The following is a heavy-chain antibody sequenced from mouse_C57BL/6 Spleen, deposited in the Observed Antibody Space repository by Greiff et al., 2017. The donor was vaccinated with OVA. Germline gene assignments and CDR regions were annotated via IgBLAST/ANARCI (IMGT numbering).Heavy chain of an antibody. CDR3: ARLLLRWDWYFDV. Sequence: QVQLQQSGAELVKPGASVKISCKASGYAFSSYWMNWVKQRPGKGLEWIGQIYPGDGDTNYNGKFKGKATLTADKSSSTAYMQLSSLTSEDSAVYFCARLLLRWDWYFDVWGTGTTVTVSS. J-gene: IGHJ1*03. V-gene: IGHV1-80*01. D-gene: IGHD1-1*01. CDR1: GYAFSSYW. CDR2: IYPGDGDT.